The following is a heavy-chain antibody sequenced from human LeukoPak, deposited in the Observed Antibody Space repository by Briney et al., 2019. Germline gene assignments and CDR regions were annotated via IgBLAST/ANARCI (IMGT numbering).Heavy chain of an antibody. Sequence: GGSLRLSCAASGFTFDNYGMSWVRQAPGKGLVWVSRINNDGSSTTYADSVKGRFTISRDNARNTLYLQMNSLRAEDTAIYYCARDGISCTGGHCYFASWGQGTLVTVSS. CDR3: ARDGISCTGGHCYFAS. J-gene: IGHJ4*02. V-gene: IGHV3-74*01. D-gene: IGHD2-8*02. CDR1: GFTFDNYG. CDR2: INNDGSST.